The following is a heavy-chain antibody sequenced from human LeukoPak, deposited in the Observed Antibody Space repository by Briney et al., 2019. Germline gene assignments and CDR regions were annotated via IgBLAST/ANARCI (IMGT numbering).Heavy chain of an antibody. CDR1: GFTFSSSR. J-gene: IGHJ4*02. Sequence: GGSLRLSCAASGFTFSSSRMHWVRQPPGKGLVWVTRINGDGSSTSYADSVKGRFTISRDNADNTLYLQMNSLRAEDTAVYYCARDGRSGNFDKWGQGTLVSVSS. D-gene: IGHD1-26*01. CDR2: INGDGSST. CDR3: ARDGRSGNFDK. V-gene: IGHV3-74*01.